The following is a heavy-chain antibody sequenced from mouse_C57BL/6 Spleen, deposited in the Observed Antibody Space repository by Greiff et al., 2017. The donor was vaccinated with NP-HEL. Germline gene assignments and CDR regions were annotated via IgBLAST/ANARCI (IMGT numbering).Heavy chain of an antibody. CDR2: ISDGGSYT. CDR1: GFTFSSYA. J-gene: IGHJ2*01. D-gene: IGHD2-1*01. V-gene: IGHV5-4*01. Sequence: EVQGVESGGGLVKPGGSLKLSCAASGFTFSSYAMSWVRQTPEKRLEWVATISDGGSYTYYPDNVKGRFTISRDNAKNNLYLQMSQLKSEDTAMYYCAREGGNYEGFDYWGQGTTLTVSS. CDR3: AREGGNYEGFDY.